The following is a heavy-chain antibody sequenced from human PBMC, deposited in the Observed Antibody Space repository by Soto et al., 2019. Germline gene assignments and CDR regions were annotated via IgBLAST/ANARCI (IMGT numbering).Heavy chain of an antibody. CDR3: ARGRRYYYDTTGPFYFEH. CDR1: GGSISNYY. D-gene: IGHD3-22*01. CDR2: IYYNGIT. J-gene: IGHJ4*02. Sequence: SETLSLTCTVSGGSISNYYWSWIRQPPGNELEWIAYIYYNGITNYNPSLKSRVTISVDTSKNQFSLTLTSVTAADTAVYYCARGRRYYYDTTGPFYFEHWGQGTLVTVSS. V-gene: IGHV4-59*01.